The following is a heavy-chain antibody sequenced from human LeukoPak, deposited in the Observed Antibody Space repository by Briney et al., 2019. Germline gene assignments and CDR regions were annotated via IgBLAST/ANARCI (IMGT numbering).Heavy chain of an antibody. J-gene: IGHJ4*02. CDR2: IYPGDSDT. CDR3: VRFGLTSSLDY. Sequence: TGESLKISCQISGYRLTDNWIGWVRPVPGKVLEWMGLIYPGDSDTRYSPSFQGQVTFSVDMSISTAYLQLSGLRASDTAIYYCVRFGLTSSLDYWGQGTLVTVSS. V-gene: IGHV5-51*01. CDR1: GYRLTDNW. D-gene: IGHD6-13*01.